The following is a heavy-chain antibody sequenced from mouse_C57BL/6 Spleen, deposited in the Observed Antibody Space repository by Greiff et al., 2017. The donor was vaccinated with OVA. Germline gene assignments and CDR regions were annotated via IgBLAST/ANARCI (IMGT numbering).Heavy chain of an antibody. D-gene: IGHD1-1*01. CDR2: ISSGSSTI. CDR1: GFTFSDYG. V-gene: IGHV5-17*01. J-gene: IGHJ4*01. CDR3: ARNGDYYGSSYDAMDY. Sequence: EVHLVESGGGLVKPGGSLKLSCAASGFTFSDYGMHWVRQAPEKGLGWVAYISSGSSTIYYADTVKGRFTISRDNAKNTLFLQMTSLRSEDTAMYYCARNGDYYGSSYDAMDYWGQGTSVTVSS.